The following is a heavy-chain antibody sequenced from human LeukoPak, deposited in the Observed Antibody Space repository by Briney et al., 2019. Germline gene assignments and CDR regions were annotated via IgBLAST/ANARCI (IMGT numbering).Heavy chain of an antibody. D-gene: IGHD3-22*01. CDR3: ARTWHYDSSDYFPFDN. J-gene: IGHJ4*02. Sequence: SETLSLTCTVSGGSIIGYDWSWIRQPPGKGPEWIGYISYTGSTKFSPSLKSRLAMSVDTSSNQFSLHLSSVTAADTAVYYCARTWHYDSSDYFPFDNWGQGTLVTVSS. V-gene: IGHV4-59*08. CDR2: ISYTGST. CDR1: GGSIIGYD.